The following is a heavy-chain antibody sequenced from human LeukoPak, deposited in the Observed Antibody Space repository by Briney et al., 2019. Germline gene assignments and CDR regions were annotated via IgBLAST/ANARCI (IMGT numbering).Heavy chain of an antibody. CDR2: ISSSSSYI. V-gene: IGHV3-21*01. D-gene: IGHD3-10*02. CDR1: GFTFSSYS. J-gene: IGHJ6*04. CDR3: AELGITMIGGV. Sequence: SEGSLRLSCAASGFTFSSYSMNWVRQAPGKGLEWVSSISSSSSYIYYADSVKGRFTISRDNAKNSLYLQMNSLRAEDTAVYYCAELGITMIGGVWGKGTTVTISS.